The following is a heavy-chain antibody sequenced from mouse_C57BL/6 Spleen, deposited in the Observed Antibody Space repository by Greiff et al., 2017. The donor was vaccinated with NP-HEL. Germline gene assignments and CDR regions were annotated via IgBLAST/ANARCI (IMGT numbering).Heavy chain of an antibody. CDR2: IYPGSGST. D-gene: IGHD3-2*02. CDR1: GYTFTSYW. Sequence: QVQLQQPGAELVKPGASVKMSCKASGYTFTSYWITWVKQRPGQGLEWIGDIYPGSGSTNYNEKFKSKATLTVDTSSSTAYMQLSSLTSEDSAVYYCARSETAQAFFDYWGQGTTLTVSS. V-gene: IGHV1-55*01. CDR3: ARSETAQAFFDY. J-gene: IGHJ2*01.